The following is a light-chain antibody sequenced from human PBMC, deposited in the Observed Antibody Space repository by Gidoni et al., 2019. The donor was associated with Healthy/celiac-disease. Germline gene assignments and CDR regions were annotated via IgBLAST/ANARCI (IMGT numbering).Light chain of an antibody. CDR1: QSVLYSSNNKNY. J-gene: IGKJ2*01. V-gene: IGKV4-1*01. CDR2: WAS. Sequence: DIVMTQSPDSLAVSLGARATINCKSSQSVLYSSNNKNYLAWYQQKPGQTPKLLIYWASTRESGVPDRFSGCGSGTDFTLTISILQAEDVAVYYCQQYYSTPYTFGHXTKLEIK. CDR3: QQYYSTPYT.